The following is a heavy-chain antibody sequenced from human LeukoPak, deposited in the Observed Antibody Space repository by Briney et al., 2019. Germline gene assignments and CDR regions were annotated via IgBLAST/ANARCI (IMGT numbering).Heavy chain of an antibody. Sequence: GGSLRLSCAASGFSVSSSYMSWVRQAPGKGLEWVSVMYSGGRTFYADSVKGRFTISRDNSKNTLYLQMNSLRAEDTAVYYCARARDSSSSYYYYYMDVWGKGTTVTVSS. CDR3: ARARDSSSSYYYYYMDV. CDR1: GFSVSSSY. CDR2: MYSGGRT. J-gene: IGHJ6*03. D-gene: IGHD6-6*01. V-gene: IGHV3-53*01.